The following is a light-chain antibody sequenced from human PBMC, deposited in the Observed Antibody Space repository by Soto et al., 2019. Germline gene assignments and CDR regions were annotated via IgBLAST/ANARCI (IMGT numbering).Light chain of an antibody. Sequence: EIVLTQSPGTLSLSPGDRATLSCRASHSVGSLLAWYQQKPGQAPRLLIYFASNRATGIPPRFSGSGSGTDLTLTIDSLEPEDFALFYCQQRSAWPWTFGQGTRLEIK. CDR1: HSVGSL. J-gene: IGKJ1*01. V-gene: IGKV3-11*01. CDR3: QQRSAWPWT. CDR2: FAS.